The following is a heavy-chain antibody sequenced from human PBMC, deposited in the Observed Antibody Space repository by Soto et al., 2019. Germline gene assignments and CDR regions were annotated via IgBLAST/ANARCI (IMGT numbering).Heavy chain of an antibody. V-gene: IGHV4-59*01. CDR1: GGSISSYY. Sequence: PSETLSLTCTVSGGSISSYYWSWIRQPPGKGLEWIGYIYYSGSTNYNPSLKSRVTISVDTSKNQFSLKLSSVTAADTAVYYCARAAASYYGMDVWGQGTTVTVSS. CDR2: IYYSGST. J-gene: IGHJ6*02. CDR3: ARAAASYYGMDV.